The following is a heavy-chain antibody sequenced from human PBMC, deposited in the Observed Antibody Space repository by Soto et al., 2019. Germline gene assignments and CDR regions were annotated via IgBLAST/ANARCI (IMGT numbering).Heavy chain of an antibody. J-gene: IGHJ6*02. D-gene: IGHD1-26*01. V-gene: IGHV1-8*01. Sequence: ASVKVSCKASGYTFTSYDINWVRQATGQGLEWMGWMNPNSGNTGYAQKFQGRVTMTRNTSISTAYMELSSLRSEDTAVYYCARKVVGGSYLYYYYYGMDVWGQGTTVTVSS. CDR2: MNPNSGNT. CDR3: ARKVVGGSYLYYYYYGMDV. CDR1: GYTFTSYD.